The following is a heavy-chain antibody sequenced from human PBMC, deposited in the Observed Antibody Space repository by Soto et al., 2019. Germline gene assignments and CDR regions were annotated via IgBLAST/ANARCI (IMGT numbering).Heavy chain of an antibody. CDR3: AGGWVGEFVYYFDY. CDR1: GYTFTSYG. Sequence: QVPLVQSGAEVKKPGASVKVSCKASGYTFTSYGISWVRQAPGQGLEWMGWISAYNGNTNYAEKLQGRVTMTTDTSTRTADMELRSLRSDDTAVYYCAGGWVGEFVYYFDYWGQGTLVTVSS. D-gene: IGHD3-10*01. J-gene: IGHJ4*02. CDR2: ISAYNGNT. V-gene: IGHV1-18*01.